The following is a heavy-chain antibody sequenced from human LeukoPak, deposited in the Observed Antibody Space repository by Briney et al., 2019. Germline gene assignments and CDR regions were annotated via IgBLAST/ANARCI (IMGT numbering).Heavy chain of an antibody. CDR2: LDPEYGET. CDR1: GYTLTELS. V-gene: IGHV1-24*01. D-gene: IGHD3-10*01. J-gene: IGHJ4*02. Sequence: GASVKVSCKVSGYTLTELSMHWVRQAPGKGLEWMGGLDPEYGETIYAQKFQGRVTMTEDTSTDTASLELSSLRSEDTAVYYCTTLGEGDTVKMWGYSDYWGQGTPVTVTS. CDR3: TTLGEGDTVKMWGYSDY.